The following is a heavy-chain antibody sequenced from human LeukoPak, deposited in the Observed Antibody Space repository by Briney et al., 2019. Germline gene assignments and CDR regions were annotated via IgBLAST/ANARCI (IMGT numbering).Heavy chain of an antibody. J-gene: IGHJ6*02. CDR3: AKEVVAAYYYYYDMDV. V-gene: IGHV3-23*01. D-gene: IGHD2-15*01. CDR2: ISGSGGST. Sequence: GGSLRLSCAASGFTFSSYAMSWVRQAPGKGLEWVSAISGSGGSTYYADSVKGRFTISRDNSKNTLYLQMNSLRAEDTAVYYCAKEVVAAYYYYYDMDVWGQGTTVTVSS. CDR1: GFTFSSYA.